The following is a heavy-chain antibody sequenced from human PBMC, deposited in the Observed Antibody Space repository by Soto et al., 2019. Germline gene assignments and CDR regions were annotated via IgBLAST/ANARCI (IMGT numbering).Heavy chain of an antibody. CDR2: IDNGGGGT. CDR3: AKEPEVSGRGLVY. V-gene: IGHV3-23*01. D-gene: IGHD2-8*01. Sequence: QPGGSLRLSCAASEFTFRTFAMAWVRQAPGKGLEWVSTIDNGGGGTFYADSVKGRFSISRDISKNALYLEMKNLRAEDTAIYYCAKEPEVSGRGLVYWGQGIMVTVSS. J-gene: IGHJ4*02. CDR1: EFTFRTFA.